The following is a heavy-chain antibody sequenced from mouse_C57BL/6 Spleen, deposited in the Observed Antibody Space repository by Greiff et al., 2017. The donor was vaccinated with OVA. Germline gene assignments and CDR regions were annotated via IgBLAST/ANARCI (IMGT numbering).Heavy chain of an antibody. CDR3: ARGRYGSSHPWFAY. Sequence: VQLQESGAELARPGASVKLSCKASGYTFTSYGISWVKQRTGQGLEWIGDIYPRSGNTYYNEKFKGKATLTVDKSSRTAYMELRSLTSEDSAVYFWARGRYGSSHPWFAYWGQGTLVTVSA. V-gene: IGHV1-81*01. CDR1: GYTFTSYG. J-gene: IGHJ3*01. CDR2: IYPRSGNT. D-gene: IGHD1-1*01.